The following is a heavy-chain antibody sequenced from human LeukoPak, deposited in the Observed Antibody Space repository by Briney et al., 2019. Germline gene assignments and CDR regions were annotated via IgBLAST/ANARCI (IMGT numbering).Heavy chain of an antibody. CDR3: AKDGSNSYGPKIRYYYYYMDV. D-gene: IGHD5-18*01. CDR2: ISGSGGST. Sequence: GGSLRLSCAASGFTFSSYAMSWVRQAPGKGLEWVSAISGSGGSTYYADSVKGRFTISRDNSKNTLYLQMNSLRAEDTAVYYCAKDGSNSYGPKIRYYYYYMDVWGKGTTVTISS. J-gene: IGHJ6*03. V-gene: IGHV3-23*01. CDR1: GFTFSSYA.